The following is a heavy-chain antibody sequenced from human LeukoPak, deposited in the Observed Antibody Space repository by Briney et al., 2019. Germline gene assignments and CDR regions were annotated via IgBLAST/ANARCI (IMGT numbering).Heavy chain of an antibody. V-gene: IGHV3-33*01. J-gene: IGHJ4*02. CDR3: ARGSWSGYYTDY. CDR1: GFTFSSYG. CDR2: IWFDGSNK. Sequence: GSLRLSCAASGFTFSSYGMHWVRQAPGKGLEWVAIIWFDGSNKYYADSVKGRFTISRDNSKNTLYLQMNSLRADDTAVYYCARGSWSGYYTDYWGQGTLVTVSS. D-gene: IGHD3-3*01.